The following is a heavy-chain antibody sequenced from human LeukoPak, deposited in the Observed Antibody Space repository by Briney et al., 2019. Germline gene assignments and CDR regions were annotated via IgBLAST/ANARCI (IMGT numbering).Heavy chain of an antibody. J-gene: IGHJ1*01. D-gene: IGHD4-23*01. CDR1: GLTFSSYA. CDR3: AKDLNGGFGFIHS. Sequence: PGGSLRLSCAASGLTFSSYAMTWVRQAPGKGLEWVSTVSDSGGSTYYADSVKGRFTISRDNSKNTLYLQMNSLRAEDTAVYYCAKDLNGGFGFIHSWGQGPVDTVSS. CDR2: VSDSGGST. V-gene: IGHV3-23*01.